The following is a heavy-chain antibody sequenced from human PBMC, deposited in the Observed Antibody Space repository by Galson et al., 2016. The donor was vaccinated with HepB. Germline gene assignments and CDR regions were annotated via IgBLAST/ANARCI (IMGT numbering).Heavy chain of an antibody. CDR1: GLSASDAW. CDR3: TTWDWGLDC. Sequence: SLRLSCAASGLSASDAWMTWVRQAPGKGLEWVGNIRNKRDGGTADYGAPVKGRFTISRDDSKNTLYLQMSSLKTDDTAVYFCTTWDWGLDCWGQGTLVTVSS. J-gene: IGHJ4*02. D-gene: IGHD3/OR15-3a*01. CDR2: IRNKRDGGTA. V-gene: IGHV3-15*05.